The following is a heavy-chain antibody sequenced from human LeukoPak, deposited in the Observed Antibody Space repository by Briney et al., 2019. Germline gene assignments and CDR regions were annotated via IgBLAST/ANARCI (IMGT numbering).Heavy chain of an antibody. CDR3: ATGETLGYNWNYQHAFDI. Sequence: GASVKVSCKVSGYTLTELSMHWVRQAPGKGLEWMGGFDPEDGETIYAQKFQGRVTMTEDTSTDTAYMELSSLRSEDTAVYYCATGETLGYNWNYQHAFDIWGQGTMVTVSS. V-gene: IGHV1-24*01. D-gene: IGHD1-7*01. CDR2: FDPEDGET. J-gene: IGHJ3*02. CDR1: GYTLTELS.